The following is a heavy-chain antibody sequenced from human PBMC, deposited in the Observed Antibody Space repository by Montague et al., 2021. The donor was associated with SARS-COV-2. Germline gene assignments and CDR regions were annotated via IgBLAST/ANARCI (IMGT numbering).Heavy chain of an antibody. CDR2: IYYSGST. J-gene: IGHJ6*03. V-gene: IGHV4-59*01. CDR1: GGSISSYY. Sequence: SETLSFTCTVSGGSISSYYWSWIRQPPGKGLEWIGYIYYSGSTNYNPSLKSRVTISVDTSKNQFSLKLSSVTAADTAVYYCARGIFTIPFIPAHYYMDVWGKGPRSPSP. D-gene: IGHD3-3*01. CDR3: ARGIFTIPFIPAHYYMDV.